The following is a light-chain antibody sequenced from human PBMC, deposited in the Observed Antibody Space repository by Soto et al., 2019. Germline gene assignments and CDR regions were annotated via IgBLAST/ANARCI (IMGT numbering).Light chain of an antibody. CDR1: QSVSGL. J-gene: IGKJ1*01. V-gene: IGKV1-5*01. CDR3: QQYETFSGT. CDR2: DAS. Sequence: IQMTQSPSTLSASVGDTVTVTCRASQSVSGLLAWYQQKLGEAPKLLIYDASALPRGVPSRFRGSGSGTKFTLTIASLQPDDFEPYYCQQYETFSGTFGPGTKVDIK.